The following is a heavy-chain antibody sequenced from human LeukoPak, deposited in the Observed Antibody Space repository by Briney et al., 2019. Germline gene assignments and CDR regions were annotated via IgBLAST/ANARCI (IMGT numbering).Heavy chain of an antibody. CDR1: GGSISSYY. CDR3: VRRVAVRGFYGFDI. CDR2: IYQSGNS. J-gene: IGHJ3*02. D-gene: IGHD6-6*01. Sequence: PSETLSLTCTVSGGSISSYYWSWIRQPPGKGLEWIGYIYQSGNSNYNPSLKSRVTMSLDTSKNQFSLKLSSVTAADTAVYYCVRRVAVRGFYGFDIWGQGAMVTVSS. V-gene: IGHV4-59*12.